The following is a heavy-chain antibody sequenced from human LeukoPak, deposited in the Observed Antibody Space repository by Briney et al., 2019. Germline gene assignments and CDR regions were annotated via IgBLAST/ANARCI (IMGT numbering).Heavy chain of an antibody. CDR2: ISWNSGSI. V-gene: IGHV3-9*01. CDR1: GSTFDDYA. Sequence: AGRSLRLSCAASGSTFDDYAMHWVRQAPGKGLEWVSGISWNSGSIGYADSVKGRFTISRDNAKNSLYLQMNSLRAEDTALYYCAKGWELLPVHSWFDPWGQGTLVTVSS. J-gene: IGHJ5*02. D-gene: IGHD1-26*01. CDR3: AKGWELLPVHSWFDP.